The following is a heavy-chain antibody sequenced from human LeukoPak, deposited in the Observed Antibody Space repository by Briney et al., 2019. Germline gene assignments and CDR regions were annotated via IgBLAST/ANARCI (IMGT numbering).Heavy chain of an antibody. D-gene: IGHD4-11*01. CDR2: ISSSSSYI. V-gene: IGHV3-21*01. Sequence: GGSLRLSCAASGFTFSSYTMNWVRQAPGKGLEWVSSISSSSSYIYYADSVKGRFTISRDNAKKSVYLQMNSLRAEDTAVYYCAKVNADYSNYNNYFDYWGQGTLVTVSS. CDR3: AKVNADYSNYNNYFDY. CDR1: GFTFSSYT. J-gene: IGHJ4*02.